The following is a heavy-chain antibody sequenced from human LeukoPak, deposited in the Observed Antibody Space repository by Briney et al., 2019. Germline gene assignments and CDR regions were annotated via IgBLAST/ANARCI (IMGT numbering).Heavy chain of an antibody. CDR2: IYHNGTP. V-gene: IGHV4-4*02. CDR3: ATAPILRGEGGEHYKYGMDV. D-gene: IGHD2-2*02. J-gene: IGHJ6*02. CDR1: VGSISSGNW. Sequence: SGTPSLTCGVSVGSISSGNWWWWVRQSPGKGLEWIGEIYHNGTPNYNPSLKSRVTISADTFKNHFSLKLASVTAADTAVYYCATAPILRGEGGEHYKYGMDVWGQGTTVIVSS.